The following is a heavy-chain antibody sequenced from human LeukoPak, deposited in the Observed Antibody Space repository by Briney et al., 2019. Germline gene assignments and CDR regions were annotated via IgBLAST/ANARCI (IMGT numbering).Heavy chain of an antibody. CDR3: ARLGGCPRGDGYFDY. Sequence: SETLSLTCTVSGVSISSYYWSWIRQPPGKGLEWIGYIYTSGSTNYNPSLKSRVTISVDTSKNQFSLKLSSVTAADTAVYYCARLGGCPRGDGYFDYWGKEPWSPSPQ. CDR1: GVSISSYY. CDR2: IYTSGST. J-gene: IGHJ4*01. D-gene: IGHD3-10*01. V-gene: IGHV4-4*09.